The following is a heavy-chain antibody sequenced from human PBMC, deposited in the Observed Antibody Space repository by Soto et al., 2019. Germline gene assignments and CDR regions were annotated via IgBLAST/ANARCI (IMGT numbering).Heavy chain of an antibody. V-gene: IGHV5-51*01. Sequence: PGESLKISCQGSGYSFASYWIRWVRQMPGTDLEWMGIIYPGDSDTRYSPYFQGQVTISADKSLRTAYLQWTSLKASDTALYYCARTRSFTLGFYYDGMDVWGQGTTVTVSS. J-gene: IGHJ6*02. D-gene: IGHD6-6*01. CDR1: GYSFASYW. CDR3: ARTRSFTLGFYYDGMDV. CDR2: IYPGDSDT.